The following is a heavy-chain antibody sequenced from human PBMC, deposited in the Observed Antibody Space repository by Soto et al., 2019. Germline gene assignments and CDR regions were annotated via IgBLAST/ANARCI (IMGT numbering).Heavy chain of an antibody. CDR2: IYTGGST. D-gene: IGHD3-10*01. CDR3: ARTSTYYYASGSLDY. J-gene: IGHJ4*02. Sequence: PGGSLRLSCAVSGFTVSSDYMSWVRQAPGKGLEWVSIIYTGGSTYYADSVKGRFTISRDNSKNTLYLQMNSLRAEDTALYYCARTSTYYYASGSLDYWGQGTLVTVSS. CDR1: GFTVSSDY. V-gene: IGHV3-53*01.